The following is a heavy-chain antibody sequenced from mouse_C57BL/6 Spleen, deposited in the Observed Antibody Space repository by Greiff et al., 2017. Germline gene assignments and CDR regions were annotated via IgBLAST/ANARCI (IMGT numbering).Heavy chain of an antibody. Sequence: FQLQQSGTVLARPGASVKMSCKTSGYTFTSYWMHWVKQRPGQGLEWIGALYPGNSDTSYNQKFKGKAQLTAVPSASTAYMELSSLTNEDSAVYYCTRSYDYDGRVYAMDYWGQGTSVTVSS. CDR3: TRSYDYDGRVYAMDY. D-gene: IGHD2-4*01. V-gene: IGHV1-5*01. J-gene: IGHJ4*01. CDR1: GYTFTSYW. CDR2: LYPGNSDT.